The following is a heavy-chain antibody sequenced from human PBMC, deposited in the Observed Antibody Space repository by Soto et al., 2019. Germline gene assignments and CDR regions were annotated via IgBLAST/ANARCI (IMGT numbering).Heavy chain of an antibody. CDR1: GFSLTTVRVG. J-gene: IGHJ4*02. CDR2: IYWDDDK. Sequence: QITLKESGPTLVKPTQTLTLTCSFSGFSLTTVRVGVGWIRQPPGKALEWLALIYWDDDKYYSPSLKSRLTITKDTSKNHVVLTMANMDPVDTATYYCAHRPSGFGELLSRPFDHWGQGALVTVSS. CDR3: AHRPSGFGELLSRPFDH. V-gene: IGHV2-5*02. D-gene: IGHD3-10*01.